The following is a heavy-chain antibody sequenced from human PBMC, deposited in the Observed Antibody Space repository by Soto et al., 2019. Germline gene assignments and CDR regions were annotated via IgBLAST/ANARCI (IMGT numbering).Heavy chain of an antibody. Sequence: SETLSLTCTVSGGSISSSSYYWGWIRQPPGKGLEWIGSIYYSGSTYYNPSLKSRVTISVDTSKNQFSLKLSSVTAADTAVYYCARHGRGYSYGVFDPWAQRTLVTVSS. CDR1: GGSISSSSYY. V-gene: IGHV4-39*01. D-gene: IGHD5-18*01. CDR3: ARHGRGYSYGVFDP. CDR2: IYYSGST. J-gene: IGHJ5*02.